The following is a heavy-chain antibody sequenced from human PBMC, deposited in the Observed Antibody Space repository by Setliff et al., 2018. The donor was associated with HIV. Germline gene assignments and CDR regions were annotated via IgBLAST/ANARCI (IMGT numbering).Heavy chain of an antibody. Sequence: GESLKISCKGSGYSFTSYWIGWVRQLPGKGLEWMGIIYPGDSEIGYSPSFQGQVTISADKSISTAYLQWSSLKASDTAMYYCARQRDPDGFDIWGQGTMVTV. CDR3: ARQRDPDGFDI. CDR2: IYPGDSEI. CDR1: GYSFTSYW. V-gene: IGHV5-51*01. J-gene: IGHJ3*02.